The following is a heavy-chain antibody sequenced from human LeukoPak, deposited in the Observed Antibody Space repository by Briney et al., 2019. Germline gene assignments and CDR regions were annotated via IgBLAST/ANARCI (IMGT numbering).Heavy chain of an antibody. V-gene: IGHV3-23*01. CDR2: ISSTGGTT. CDR3: AKKAAVGNYYYYMDV. Sequence: PGGTLRLSCAASGITFSSYGMSWVRQAPGKGLEWVSSISSTGGTTYYADSVKGRFTISRDNSKNTLYLQMNSLRVEDTAVYYCAKKAAVGNYYYYMDVWGKGTTVTISS. D-gene: IGHD6-13*01. CDR1: GITFSSYG. J-gene: IGHJ6*03.